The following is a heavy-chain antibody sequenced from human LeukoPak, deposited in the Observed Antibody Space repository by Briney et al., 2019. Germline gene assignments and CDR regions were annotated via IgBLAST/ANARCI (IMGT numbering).Heavy chain of an antibody. CDR1: GFTLSTYW. D-gene: IGHD2-2*01. V-gene: IGHV3-74*01. CDR3: ARVGVGMYHFDH. J-gene: IGHJ4*02. CDR2: INPDGCTT. Sequence: PGGSLRLSCAASGFTLSTYWMHWVRQAPGKGLVWVSRINPDGCTTTYADSVEGRFTISRDNAKNTLYLQMSSLRAEDTAVYYCARVGVGMYHFDHWGQGTLVTVSS.